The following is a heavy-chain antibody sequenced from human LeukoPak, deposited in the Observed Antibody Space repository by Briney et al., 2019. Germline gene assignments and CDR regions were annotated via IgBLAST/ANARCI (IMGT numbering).Heavy chain of an antibody. Sequence: SETLSLTCTVSGGSISSSSYYWGWIRQPPGKGLEWIGSIYYSGSTYYNPSLKSRVTISVDTSKNQFSLKLSSVTAADTAVYYCARDPTLLWFGELFGTYYFDYWGQGTLVTVSS. D-gene: IGHD3-10*01. CDR2: IYYSGST. V-gene: IGHV4-39*07. CDR3: ARDPTLLWFGELFGTYYFDY. CDR1: GGSISSSSYY. J-gene: IGHJ4*02.